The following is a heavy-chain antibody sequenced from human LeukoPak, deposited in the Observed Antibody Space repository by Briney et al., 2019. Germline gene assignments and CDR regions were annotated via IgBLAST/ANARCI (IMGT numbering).Heavy chain of an antibody. D-gene: IGHD2-2*01. J-gene: IGHJ6*02. V-gene: IGHV4-59*01. CDR3: ARSQGYQLPPHYDYYYSGMDV. Sequence: SETLSLTCTVSGGSISSYYWSWIRQPPGKGLEWIGYIYYSGSTNYNPSLKSRVTISVDTSKNQFSLKLSSVTAADTAVYYCARSQGYQLPPHYDYYYSGMDVWGQGTTVTVSS. CDR1: GGSISSYY. CDR2: IYYSGST.